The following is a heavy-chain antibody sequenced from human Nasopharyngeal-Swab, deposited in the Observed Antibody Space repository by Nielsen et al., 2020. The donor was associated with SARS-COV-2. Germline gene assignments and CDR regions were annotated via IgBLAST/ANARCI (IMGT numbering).Heavy chain of an antibody. CDR3: ARDTTGYGSGSID. D-gene: IGHD3-10*01. CDR1: GYTFTSYA. Sequence: ASVKVSCKASGYTFTSYAMHWVRQAPGQRLEWMGWINAGNGNTKYSQKFQGRVTITRDTSASTAYMELSSLRFEDTAMYYCARDTTGYGSGSIDWGQGTLVTVSS. CDR2: INAGNGNT. V-gene: IGHV1-3*01. J-gene: IGHJ4*02.